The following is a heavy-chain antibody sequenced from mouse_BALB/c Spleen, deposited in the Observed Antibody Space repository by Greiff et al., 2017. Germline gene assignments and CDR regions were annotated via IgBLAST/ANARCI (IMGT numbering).Heavy chain of an antibody. CDR2: IYPSDSYT. V-gene: IGHV1-69*02. D-gene: IGHD2-3*01. CDR3: TRSDGSPWFAY. CDR1: GYTFTSYW. Sequence: VKLQQPGAELVRPGASVKLSCKASGYTFTSYWINWVKQRPGQGLEWIGNIYPSDSYTNYNQKFKDKATLTVDKSSSTAYMQLSSPTSEDSAVYYCTRSDGSPWFAYWGQGTLVTVSA. J-gene: IGHJ3*01.